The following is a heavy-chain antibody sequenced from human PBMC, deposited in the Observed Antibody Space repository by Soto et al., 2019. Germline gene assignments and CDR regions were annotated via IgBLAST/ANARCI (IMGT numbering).Heavy chain of an antibody. V-gene: IGHV4-39*01. CDR2: IYYSGST. J-gene: IGHJ4*02. CDR1: GGSISSSSYY. Sequence: PSETLSLTCTVSGGSISSSSYYWGWIRQPPGKGLEWIGSIYYSGSTYYNPSLKSRVTISVDTSKNQFSLKLSSVTAADTAVYYCARHLEAVFDYWGQGTLVTVSS. CDR3: ARHLEAVFDY. D-gene: IGHD2-15*01.